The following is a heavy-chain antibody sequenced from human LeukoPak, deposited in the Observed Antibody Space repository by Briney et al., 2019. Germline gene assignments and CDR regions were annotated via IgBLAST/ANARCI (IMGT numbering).Heavy chain of an antibody. V-gene: IGHV5-51*01. D-gene: IGHD3-22*01. Sequence: GESLKISCKGSGYSFTSYWICWVRQMPGRDLECMGSIYPGDSDTRYSPSFQGQVTISADKSISTAYLQWSSLKASDTAMYYCARLSSSRTTTSYYSYYYYYMDVWGKGTTVTVSS. CDR3: ARLSSSRTTTSYYSYYYYYMDV. CDR2: IYPGDSDT. J-gene: IGHJ6*03. CDR1: GYSFTSYW.